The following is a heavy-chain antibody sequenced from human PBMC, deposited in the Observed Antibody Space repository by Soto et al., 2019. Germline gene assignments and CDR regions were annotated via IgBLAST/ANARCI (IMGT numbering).Heavy chain of an antibody. V-gene: IGHV3-33*01. Sequence: QVQLVESGGGVVQPGRSLRLSCAASGFTFSSYSMHWVRQAPGKGLEWVAVIWYDGSNKYYADSVKGRFTISRDNSKNTLYLQMNSLRAEDTAVYYCARVGASAFWSPYYMDVWGKGTTVTVSS. CDR1: GFTFSSYS. D-gene: IGHD3-3*01. CDR3: ARVGASAFWSPYYMDV. CDR2: IWYDGSNK. J-gene: IGHJ6*03.